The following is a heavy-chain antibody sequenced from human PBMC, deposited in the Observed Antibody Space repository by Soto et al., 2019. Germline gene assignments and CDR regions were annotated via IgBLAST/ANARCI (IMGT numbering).Heavy chain of an antibody. CDR1: GGTFSSYT. CDR3: ARDSVVLGYFDRSGNYYGMDV. CDR2: IIPILGIA. J-gene: IGHJ6*02. D-gene: IGHD3-9*01. Sequence: GASVKVSCKASGGTFSSYTISWVRQAPGQGLEWMGRIIPILGIANYAQKFQGRVTITADKSTSTAYMELSSLRSEDTAVYYCARDSVVLGYFDRSGNYYGMDVWGQGTTVTVSS. V-gene: IGHV1-69*04.